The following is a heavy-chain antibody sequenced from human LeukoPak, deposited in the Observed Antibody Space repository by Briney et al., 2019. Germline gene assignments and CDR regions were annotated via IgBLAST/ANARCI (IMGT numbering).Heavy chain of an antibody. V-gene: IGHV4-59*08. CDR3: ARLSLGFWSGLLTNGGMDV. CDR1: GGPISSYY. Sequence: SETLSLTCTVSGGPISSYYWSWIRQPPGKGLEWIGYIYYSGSTNYNPSLKSRVTISVDTSKNQFSLKLSSVTAADTAVYYCARLSLGFWSGLLTNGGMDVWGQGTTVTVSS. D-gene: IGHD3-3*01. CDR2: IYYSGST. J-gene: IGHJ6*02.